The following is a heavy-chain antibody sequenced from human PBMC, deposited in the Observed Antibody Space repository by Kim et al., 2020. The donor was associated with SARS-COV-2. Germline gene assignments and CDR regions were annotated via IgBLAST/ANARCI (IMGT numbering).Heavy chain of an antibody. V-gene: IGHV1-18*04. CDR3: ARDQRSYDFWSGYLRGAFDI. CDR2: ISAYNGNT. J-gene: IGHJ3*02. CDR1: GYTFTSYG. Sequence: ASVKVSCKASGYTFTSYGISWVRQAPGQGLEWMGWISAYNGNTNYAQKLQGRVTMTTDTSTSTAYMELRSLRSDDTAVYYCARDQRSYDFWSGYLRGAFDIWGQGTMVTVSS. D-gene: IGHD3-3*01.